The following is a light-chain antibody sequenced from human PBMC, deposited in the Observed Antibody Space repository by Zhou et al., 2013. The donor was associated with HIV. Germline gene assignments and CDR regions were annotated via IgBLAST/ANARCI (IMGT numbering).Light chain of an antibody. J-gene: IGKJ1*01. CDR2: TLS. CDR3: MQGTHWPRRT. CDR1: QSLLDPADGNTY. V-gene: IGKV2-40*01. Sequence: DIVLTQTPLSLSVTPGQPASISCRSSQSLLDPADGNTYVDWYLHKPGRSPQLLIYTLSYRASGVPERFSGSGSGSDFTLKISGVEAEDVGVYYCMQGTHWPRRTFGQGTKVEIK.